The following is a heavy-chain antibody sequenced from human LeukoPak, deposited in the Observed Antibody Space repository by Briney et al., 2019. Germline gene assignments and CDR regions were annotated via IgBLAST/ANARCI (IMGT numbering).Heavy chain of an antibody. CDR3: SRLTHSYYSDTSGYYPYYYMDV. CDR2: ISYSANT. Sequence: SETLSLTCTVSAGSISSSDYYWGWIRQSPGKGLEWIRRISYSANTYYNPSLKSRVTISVDTSKNHFSLRLSSVTAADTAVYFCSRLTHSYYSDTSGYYPYYYMDVWGEGTTVTVSS. CDR1: AGSISSSDYY. D-gene: IGHD3-22*01. V-gene: IGHV4-39*02. J-gene: IGHJ6*03.